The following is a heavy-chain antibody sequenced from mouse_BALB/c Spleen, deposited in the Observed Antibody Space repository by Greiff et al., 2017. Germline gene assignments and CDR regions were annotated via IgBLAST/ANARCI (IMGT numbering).Heavy chain of an antibody. CDR2: ISSGGSYN. CDR3: ARHAGNYDV. D-gene: IGHD1-1*02. Sequence: EVMLVESGGDLVKPGGSLKLSCAASGFTFSSYGMSWVRQTPDKRLEWVATISSGGSYNYYPDSVKGRFTIARDNAKNTLYLQMSSLKSEDTAMYYCARHAGNYDVWGAGTTVTVSS. CDR1: GFTFSSYG. J-gene: IGHJ1*01. V-gene: IGHV5-6*01.